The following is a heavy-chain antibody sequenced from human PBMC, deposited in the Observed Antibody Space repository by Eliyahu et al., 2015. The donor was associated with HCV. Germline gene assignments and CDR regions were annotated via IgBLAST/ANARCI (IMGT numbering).Heavy chain of an antibody. CDR2: ISSSSSYI. CDR1: GFTFGTXS. V-gene: IGHV3-21*01. D-gene: IGHD6-13*01. CDR3: ARASSSSHYYFDY. Sequence: EVQLVESGGGXVKPGGXLXXSCAASGFTFGTXSMNWVRQAPGKGLEGVSSISSSSSYIYYADSVKGRFTISRDNAKNSLYLQMNSLRAEDTAVYYCARASSSSHYYFDYWGQGTLVTVSS. J-gene: IGHJ4*02.